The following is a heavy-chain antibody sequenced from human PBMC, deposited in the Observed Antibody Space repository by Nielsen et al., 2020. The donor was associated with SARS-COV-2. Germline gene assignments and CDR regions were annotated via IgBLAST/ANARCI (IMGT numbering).Heavy chain of an antibody. Sequence: ASVKVSCKASGYTFTSYSISWVRQAPGQGLEWMGWISPYNGNTNYAQKFQGRVTMTEDTSTDTAYMELSSLRSKDTAVYYCATASMIVVSSWFDPWGQGTLVTVSS. CDR3: ATASMIVVSSWFDP. J-gene: IGHJ5*02. CDR2: ISPYNGNT. D-gene: IGHD3-22*01. CDR1: GYTFTSYS. V-gene: IGHV1-18*01.